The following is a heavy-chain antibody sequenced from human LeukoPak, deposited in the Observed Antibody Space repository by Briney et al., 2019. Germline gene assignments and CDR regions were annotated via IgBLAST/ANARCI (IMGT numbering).Heavy chain of an antibody. D-gene: IGHD2-15*01. V-gene: IGHV3-7*01. J-gene: IGHJ4*02. Sequence: GGPLRLSCAASGFTLSNHWMSWVRQAPGKGLEWVANIKKDGSQKNYVDSVKGRFTISRDNARNSLYLQMNSLRVEDTAVYYCARDGSGYDYWGQGTLVTVSS. CDR2: IKKDGSQK. CDR1: GFTLSNHW. CDR3: ARDGSGYDY.